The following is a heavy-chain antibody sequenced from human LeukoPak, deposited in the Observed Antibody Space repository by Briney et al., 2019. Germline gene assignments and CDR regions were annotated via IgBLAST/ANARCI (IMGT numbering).Heavy chain of an antibody. CDR2: INHSGST. Sequence: SETLSLTCAVYGGSFSGYYWSWIRQPPGKGLEWIGEINHSGSTNYNPSLKSRVTTSVDTSKNQLSLELTSVTAADTAVYYCARGRTSNWFDPWGQGTLVSVSS. V-gene: IGHV4-34*01. J-gene: IGHJ5*02. D-gene: IGHD1-14*01. CDR3: ARGRTSNWFDP. CDR1: GGSFSGYY.